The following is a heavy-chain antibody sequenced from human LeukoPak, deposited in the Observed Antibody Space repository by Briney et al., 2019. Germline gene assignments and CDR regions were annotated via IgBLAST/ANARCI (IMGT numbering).Heavy chain of an antibody. V-gene: IGHV1-46*01. Sequence: GASVKVSCKASGYTFTNYYMHWVRQAPGQGPEWMGIMNPSGGGTTYAQKFQGRVTMTRDTSTSTLYMELSSLRSEDTAVYYCARDRVYDYIWGSCRYKGGFFDHWGQGTLVTVSS. CDR3: ARDRVYDYIWGSCRYKGGFFDH. CDR2: MNPSGGGT. J-gene: IGHJ4*02. D-gene: IGHD3-16*02. CDR1: GYTFTNYY.